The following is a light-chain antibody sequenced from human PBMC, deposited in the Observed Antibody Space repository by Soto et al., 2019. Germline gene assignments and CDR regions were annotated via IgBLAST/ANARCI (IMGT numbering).Light chain of an antibody. CDR2: GAS. Sequence: DIQMTQSPSSLSASVGDRVTITCRASQSISSSLNWYQQQPGRAPNFLIYGASSLQGGVPSRFTGSGSGTDFTLTISSLQPEDFASYYCQQSYSMPWTFGQGTKVEIK. J-gene: IGKJ1*01. V-gene: IGKV1-39*01. CDR1: QSISSS. CDR3: QQSYSMPWT.